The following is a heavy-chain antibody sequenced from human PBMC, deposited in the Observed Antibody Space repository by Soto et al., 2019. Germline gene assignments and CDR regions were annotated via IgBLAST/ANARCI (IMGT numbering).Heavy chain of an antibody. J-gene: IGHJ6*02. CDR3: ARIPMVRGVTADGMDV. D-gene: IGHD3-10*01. Sequence: QVQLVQSGAEVKKPGSSVKVSCKASGGTFSSYTISWVRQAPGQGLEWMGRIIPILGIANYAQKFQGRVTITADKSTSTAYMELSSLRSEDTAVYYCARIPMVRGVTADGMDVWGQGTTVTVSS. CDR2: IIPILGIA. CDR1: GGTFSSYT. V-gene: IGHV1-69*02.